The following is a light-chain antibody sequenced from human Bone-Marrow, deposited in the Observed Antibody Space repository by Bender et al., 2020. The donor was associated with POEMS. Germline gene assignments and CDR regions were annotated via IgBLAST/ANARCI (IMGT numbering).Light chain of an antibody. CDR2: KDV. Sequence: SYELTQPPSVSVSPGQTARITCSGDALPKQYAFWYQKKLGQAPLLVIYKDVERPSGIPERFSGSTSGTKVTLTISGVQAEDEADYYCQSSDSSGTIVVFGGGTKLTVL. CDR1: ALPKQY. J-gene: IGLJ2*01. CDR3: QSSDSSGTIVV. V-gene: IGLV3-25*03.